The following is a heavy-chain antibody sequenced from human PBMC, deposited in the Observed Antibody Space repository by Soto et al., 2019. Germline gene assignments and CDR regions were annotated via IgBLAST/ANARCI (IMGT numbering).Heavy chain of an antibody. V-gene: IGHV3-23*01. J-gene: IGHJ4*02. CDR1: GFIFSNYA. D-gene: IGHD1-1*01. CDR3: TKGGIPRRYNIPKVDFDY. CDR2: ISGSGATT. Sequence: GGSLRLSCAASGFIFSNYAMSLVRQAPGRGLDWVSAISGSGATTYYPDSVKCRFTISRDNSKNTLYLQMNNLRADDTAVYYCTKGGIPRRYNIPKVDFDYWGQGSLVTVSS.